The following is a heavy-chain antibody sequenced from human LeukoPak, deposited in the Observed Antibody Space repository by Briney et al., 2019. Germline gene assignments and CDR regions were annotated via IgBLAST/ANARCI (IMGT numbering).Heavy chain of an antibody. CDR3: ARLSPRGVMYS. CDR2: IYYSGST. Sequence: SETLSLTCTVSGGSISSYYWSWIRQPPGKGLEWIGYIYYSGSTNYNPSLKSRVTISVDTSKNQFSLKLSSVTAADTAVYYCARLSPRGVMYSWGQGTLVTVSS. V-gene: IGHV4-59*12. J-gene: IGHJ5*02. D-gene: IGHD3-10*01. CDR1: GGSISSYY.